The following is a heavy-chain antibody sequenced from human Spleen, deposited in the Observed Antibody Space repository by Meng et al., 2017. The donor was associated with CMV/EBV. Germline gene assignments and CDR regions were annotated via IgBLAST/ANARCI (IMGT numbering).Heavy chain of an antibody. CDR1: GFIFNNYA. CDR3: AGDGPGDGFDI. V-gene: IGHV3-30*04. D-gene: IGHD7-27*01. CDR2: ISYDGSNK. Sequence: GESLKISCAASGFIFNNYAMHWVRQAPGKGLEWVAVISYDGSNKYYADSVKGRFTISRDNSKSTLFLQMNSLRAEDTAVYYCAGDGPGDGFDIWGQGTMVTVSS. J-gene: IGHJ3*02.